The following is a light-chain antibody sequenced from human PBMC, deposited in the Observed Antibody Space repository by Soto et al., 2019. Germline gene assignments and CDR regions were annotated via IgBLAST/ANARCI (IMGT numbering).Light chain of an antibody. J-gene: IGKJ5*01. CDR1: QSVSRY. CDR3: QQRSNWPSIT. Sequence: EIVLTQSPATLSLSPWERATLSCRASQSVSRYLAWYQQKPGQAPRLLIYDASARATGIPARFSGSGSGTDFTLSISSLEPEDFAVYYCQQRSNWPSITFGQGTRLEIK. V-gene: IGKV3-11*01. CDR2: DAS.